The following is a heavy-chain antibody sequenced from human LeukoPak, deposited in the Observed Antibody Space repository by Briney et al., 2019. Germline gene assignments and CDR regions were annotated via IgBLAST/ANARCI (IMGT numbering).Heavy chain of an antibody. J-gene: IGHJ4*02. D-gene: IGHD1-7*01. CDR3: ARKQTGTMYDV. CDR2: FSSGGSA. V-gene: IGHV4-39*07. Sequence: PSETLSLTCIVPGGSIRSSSYYWAWIRQSPGKGLEWIGTFSSGGSAYYNPSLTSRVSISKDTSDNQFSLRLYSVTAADTAVYYCARKQTGTMYDVWGQGTQVTVSS. CDR1: GGSIRSSSYY.